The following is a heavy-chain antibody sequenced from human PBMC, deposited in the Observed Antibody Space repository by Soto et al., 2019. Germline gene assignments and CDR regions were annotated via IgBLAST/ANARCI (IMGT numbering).Heavy chain of an antibody. V-gene: IGHV4-4*02. D-gene: IGHD3-10*01. CDR1: GVSISSGNW. CDR3: ARLVYDTRLNYMYFDF. Sequence: SEILSLTCAVSGVSISSGNWWTWVRQTPQRGLEYIGEIFHDGTANYYPSFERRVAISVDTSKNQSSLKLTSVTAADTAIYFCARLVYDTRLNYMYFDFWGQGALVTVSS. J-gene: IGHJ4*02. CDR2: IFHDGTA.